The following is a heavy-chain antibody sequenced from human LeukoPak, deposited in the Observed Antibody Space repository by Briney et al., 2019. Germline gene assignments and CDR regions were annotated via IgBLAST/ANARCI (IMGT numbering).Heavy chain of an antibody. CDR1: GYTFTSYG. Sequence: ASVKVSCKASGYTFTSYGISWVRQAPGQGLEWMGWISAYNGNTKYAQKLQGRVTMTTDTSTSTAYMELRSLRSDDTAVYYCARDPEGTYYYYYYMDVWGKGTTVTVSS. D-gene: IGHD1-14*01. CDR2: ISAYNGNT. J-gene: IGHJ6*03. V-gene: IGHV1-18*01. CDR3: ARDPEGTYYYYYYMDV.